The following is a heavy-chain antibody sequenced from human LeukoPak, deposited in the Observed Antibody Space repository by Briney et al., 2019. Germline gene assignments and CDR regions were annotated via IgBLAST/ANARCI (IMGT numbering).Heavy chain of an antibody. V-gene: IGHV4-4*02. D-gene: IGHD1-26*01. CDR2: IYHSGST. Sequence: SETLSLTCTVSGGSISSSNWWSWVRQPPGKGLEWIGEIYHSGSTNYNPSLKSRVTISVDKSKNQFSLKLSSVTAADTAVYYCARDLYSGNALDYWGQGTLVTVSS. CDR3: ARDLYSGNALDY. J-gene: IGHJ4*02. CDR1: GGSISSSNW.